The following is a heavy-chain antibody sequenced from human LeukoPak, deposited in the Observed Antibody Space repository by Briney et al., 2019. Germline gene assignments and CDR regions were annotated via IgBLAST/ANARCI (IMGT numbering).Heavy chain of an antibody. V-gene: IGHV3-23*01. D-gene: IGHD6-19*01. CDR3: AGDSVAGTFAY. CDR1: GFTFSSYA. CDR2: ISGSGGST. Sequence: GGSLRLSCAASGFTFSSYAMSWVRQAPGKGLEWVSAISGSGGSTYYADSVKGRFTISRDNAKNSLYLQMNSLRAEDTAVYYCAGDSVAGTFAYWGQGTLVTVSS. J-gene: IGHJ4*02.